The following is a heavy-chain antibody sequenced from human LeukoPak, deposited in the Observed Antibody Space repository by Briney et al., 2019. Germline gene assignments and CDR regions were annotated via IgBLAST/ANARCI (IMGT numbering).Heavy chain of an antibody. V-gene: IGHV3-30*18. D-gene: IGHD3-3*01. CDR3: TKDSPIFGVVGGFDY. CDR1: GLTFSSYG. Sequence: GGSLRLSCAASGLTFSSYGMHWVRQAPGKGLEWVAVIAYDGSKKLYADSVKGRFTISRDNSKNTLYLQMDSLRAEDTAVYYCTKDSPIFGVVGGFDYWGQGTLVTVSS. CDR2: IAYDGSKK. J-gene: IGHJ4*02.